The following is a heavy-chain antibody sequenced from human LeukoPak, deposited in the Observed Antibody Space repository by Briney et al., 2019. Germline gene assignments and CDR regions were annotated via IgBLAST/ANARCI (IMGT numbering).Heavy chain of an antibody. V-gene: IGHV3-23*01. D-gene: IGHD3-10*01. J-gene: IGHJ3*02. Sequence: PGGSLRLSCAASGFTFDNYAMNWVRQAPGKGLEWVSYIRGGGGVTRYSDSVKDRFTISRGNSKNTLYLQMNSLRAEDTAIYYCAKCSASYYNDAFDIWGRGTMVTVSS. CDR2: IRGGGGVT. CDR3: AKCSASYYNDAFDI. CDR1: GFTFDNYA.